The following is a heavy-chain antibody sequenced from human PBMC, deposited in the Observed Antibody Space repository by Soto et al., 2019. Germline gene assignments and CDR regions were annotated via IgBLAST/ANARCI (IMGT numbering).Heavy chain of an antibody. CDR2: IIPIFGTA. J-gene: IGHJ5*02. Sequence: SVKVSCKASGGTFSSYAISWVRQAPGQGLEWMGGIIPIFGTANYAQKFQGRVTITADESTSTAYMELSSLRSEDTAVYYCASSLSSRDGYNWNHWGQGTLVTVSS. CDR3: ASSLSSRDGYNWNH. CDR1: GGTFSSYA. V-gene: IGHV1-69*13. D-gene: IGHD5-12*01.